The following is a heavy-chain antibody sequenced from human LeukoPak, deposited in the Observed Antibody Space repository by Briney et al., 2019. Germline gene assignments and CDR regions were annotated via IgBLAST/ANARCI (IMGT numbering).Heavy chain of an antibody. Sequence: GGSLRLSCAASGFTFSSYAMSWVRQAPGKGLEWVSAISGSGGSTYYADSVKGRFTISRDNSKNTLYLQMNSLRAEDTAVYYCAESQGLSRYFDYWGQGTLVTVSS. J-gene: IGHJ4*02. CDR3: AESQGLSRYFDY. CDR2: ISGSGGST. D-gene: IGHD2-21*01. CDR1: GFTFSSYA. V-gene: IGHV3-23*01.